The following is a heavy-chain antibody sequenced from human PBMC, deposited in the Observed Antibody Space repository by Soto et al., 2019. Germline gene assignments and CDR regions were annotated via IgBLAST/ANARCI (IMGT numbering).Heavy chain of an antibody. CDR2: IWYDGSNK. Sequence: QVQLVESGGGVVQLGRSLRLSCAASGFTFRSYGMNWVRQAPGKGLEWVAIIWYDGSNKYYADSVKGRFTISRDNSKNTLDLQMNILRAEDTAVYYCATVRHYGGSYYSDYWGQGTLVTVSS. J-gene: IGHJ4*02. CDR1: GFTFRSYG. CDR3: ATVRHYGGSYYSDY. V-gene: IGHV3-33*01. D-gene: IGHD1-26*01.